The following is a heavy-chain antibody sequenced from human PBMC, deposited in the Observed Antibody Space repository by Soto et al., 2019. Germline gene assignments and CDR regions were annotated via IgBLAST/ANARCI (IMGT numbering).Heavy chain of an antibody. CDR2: ISGGDGST. J-gene: IGHJ4*02. CDR1: GFTVGTSA. V-gene: IGHV3-23*01. CDR3: AKDRLAGGFDY. Sequence: PGGSLRLSCAASGFTVGTSAMNWLRQAPGKGLEWVSVISGGDGSTYYAEAVKGRFTISRDNSKNTVYLQMNSLRADDTAVYYCAKDRLAGGFDYWGQGTLVTVSS. D-gene: IGHD3-16*01.